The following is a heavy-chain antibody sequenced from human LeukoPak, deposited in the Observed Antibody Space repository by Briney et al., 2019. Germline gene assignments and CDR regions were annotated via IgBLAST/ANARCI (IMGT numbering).Heavy chain of an antibody. CDR1: GGSFSGYY. CDR3: ARGRRDGYNLRHFDY. CDR2: INHSGST. Sequence: SETLSLTCAVYGGSFSGYYWSWIRQPPGKGLEWIGEINHSGSTNYNPSLKSRVSISADTSKNQFSLKLRSVTAADTAVYYCARGRRDGYNLRHFDYWGQGTLVTVSS. J-gene: IGHJ4*02. D-gene: IGHD5-24*01. V-gene: IGHV4-34*01.